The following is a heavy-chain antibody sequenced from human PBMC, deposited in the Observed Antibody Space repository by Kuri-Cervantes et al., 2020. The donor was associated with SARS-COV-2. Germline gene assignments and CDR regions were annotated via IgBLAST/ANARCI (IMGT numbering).Heavy chain of an antibody. Sequence: GSLRLSCTVSGGSISSYYWSWIRQPPGKGLDWIGYIYYSGSTNYNPSLKSRVTISVDTSKNQFSLKLSSVTAADTAVYYCARWPSWSGSIDYWGQGTLVTVSS. V-gene: IGHV4-59*01. CDR2: IYYSGST. D-gene: IGHD3-3*01. CDR3: ARWPSWSGSIDY. CDR1: GGSISSYY. J-gene: IGHJ4*02.